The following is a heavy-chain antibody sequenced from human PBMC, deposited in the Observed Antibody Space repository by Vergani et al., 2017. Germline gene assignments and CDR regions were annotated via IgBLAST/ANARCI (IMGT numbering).Heavy chain of an antibody. CDR1: GFTFSSYS. V-gene: IGHV3-21*01. D-gene: IGHD2-15*01. Sequence: EVQLVESGGGLVKPGGSLRLSCAASGFTFSSYSMNWVRQAPGKGLEWVSSISSSSSYIYYADSVKGRFTISRDNAKNSLYLQMNSLRAEDTAVYYSARAVVLAASWYFDLWGRGTLVTVSS. CDR2: ISSSSSYI. CDR3: ARAVVLAASWYFDL. J-gene: IGHJ2*01.